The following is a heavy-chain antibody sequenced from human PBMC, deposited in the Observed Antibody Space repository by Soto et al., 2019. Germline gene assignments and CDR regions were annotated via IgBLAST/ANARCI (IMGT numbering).Heavy chain of an antibody. J-gene: IGHJ4*02. V-gene: IGHV3-21*01. CDR1: GFTFSYYS. CDR3: ARDPVAVTDPDYFDY. D-gene: IGHD6-19*01. Sequence: GGSLRLSCAASGFTFSYYSMDWVRQAPGKGLEWVSSISSTSTYISYTDSVKGRFTISRDNAKNSLYLQMNSLRAEDTAVYYCARDPVAVTDPDYFDYWGQGTPVTVSS. CDR2: ISSTSTYI.